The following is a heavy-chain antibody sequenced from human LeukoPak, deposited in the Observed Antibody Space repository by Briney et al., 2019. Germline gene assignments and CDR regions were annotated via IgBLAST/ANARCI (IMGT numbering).Heavy chain of an antibody. J-gene: IGHJ3*02. V-gene: IGHV1-8*03. Sequence: ASVKVSCKASGYTFTSYYMHWVRQAPGQGLEWMGWMNPNSGNTGYAQKFQGRVTITTDESTSTAYMELSSLRSEDTAVYYCASSRNSNAGIRFLEWLTTGAFDIWGQGTIVTVSS. D-gene: IGHD3-3*01. CDR2: MNPNSGNT. CDR3: ASSRNSNAGIRFLEWLTTGAFDI. CDR1: GYTFTSYY.